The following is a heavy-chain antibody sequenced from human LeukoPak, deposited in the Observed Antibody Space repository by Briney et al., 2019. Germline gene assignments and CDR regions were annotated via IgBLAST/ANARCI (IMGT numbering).Heavy chain of an antibody. Sequence: GGSLRLSCAASGFTFSNYWMSWVRQAPGKGLEWVAHINQDGSEKYYVDSVKGRFTISRDNAKNSLYLQMNSLRAEDTAVYYCARDHDDYADYWGQGTLVTVSS. V-gene: IGHV3-7*05. CDR3: ARDHDDYADY. CDR2: INQDGSEK. D-gene: IGHD4/OR15-4a*01. CDR1: GFTFSNYW. J-gene: IGHJ4*02.